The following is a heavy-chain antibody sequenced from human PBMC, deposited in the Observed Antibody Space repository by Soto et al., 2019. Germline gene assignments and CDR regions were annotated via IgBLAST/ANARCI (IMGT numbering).Heavy chain of an antibody. J-gene: IGHJ4*02. D-gene: IGHD1-1*01. CDR1: GFTFSSYA. CDR3: ARGPVRTGGDY. CDR2: ISYDGSNK. V-gene: IGHV3-30-3*01. Sequence: QVQLVESGGGVVQPGRSLRLSCAASGFTFSSYAMHWVRQAPGKGLEWVAVISYDGSNKYYADSVKGRFTISRDNSKNTLYLQMNSLRAEDTAVYYCARGPVRTGGDYWGQGTLVTVSS.